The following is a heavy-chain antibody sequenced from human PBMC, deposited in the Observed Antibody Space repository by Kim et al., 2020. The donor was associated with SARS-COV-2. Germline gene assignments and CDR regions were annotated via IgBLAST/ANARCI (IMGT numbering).Heavy chain of an antibody. CDR2: IYYSGST. J-gene: IGHJ6*01. V-gene: IGHV4-39*02. Sequence: SETLSLTCTVSGGSISSSSYYWGWIRQPPGKGLEWIGSIYYSGSTYYNPSLKSRVTISVDTSKNQFSLKLSSVTAADTAVYYCARDHFIAVAGYYYYYG. D-gene: IGHD6-19*01. CDR3: ARDHFIAVAGYYYYYG. CDR1: GGSISSSSYY.